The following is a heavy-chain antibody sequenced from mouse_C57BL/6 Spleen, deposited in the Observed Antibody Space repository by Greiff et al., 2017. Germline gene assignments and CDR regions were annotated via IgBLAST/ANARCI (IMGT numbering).Heavy chain of an antibody. J-gene: IGHJ4*01. D-gene: IGHD1-1*01. Sequence: EVTLVESGGDLVKPGGSLKLSCAASGFTFSSYGMSWVRQTPDKRLEWVATISSGGSYTYYPDSVKGRFTISRDNAKNTLYLQMSSLKSEDTAMYYCARHYYGSSYAMDYWGQGTSVTVSS. V-gene: IGHV5-6*01. CDR2: ISSGGSYT. CDR3: ARHYYGSSYAMDY. CDR1: GFTFSSYG.